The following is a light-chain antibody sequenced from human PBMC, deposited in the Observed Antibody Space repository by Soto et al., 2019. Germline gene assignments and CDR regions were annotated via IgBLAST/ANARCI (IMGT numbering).Light chain of an antibody. Sequence: DIQMTQSPSTLSAPVGDRVTITCRASQSISSWLAWYQQKPGKAPNLLIYKASSLESGVPSRYSCSGSGTEFTLTISSLQPDDFSTYYCQQYNSYSLTFGGGTKVEIK. J-gene: IGKJ4*01. CDR1: QSISSW. CDR2: KAS. CDR3: QQYNSYSLT. V-gene: IGKV1-5*03.